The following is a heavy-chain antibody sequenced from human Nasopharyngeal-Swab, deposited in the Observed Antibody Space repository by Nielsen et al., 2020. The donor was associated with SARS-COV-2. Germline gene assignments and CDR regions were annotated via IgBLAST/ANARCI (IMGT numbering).Heavy chain of an antibody. CDR2: IYYSGST. CDR3: ARVPSDYGDPAGFDY. Sequence: SETLSLTCTVSGGSISSSSYYWGWIRQPPGKGLEWIGYIYYSGSTYYNPSLESRVSMSVDTSKNHFSLKVSSVTAADTAVYYCARVPSDYGDPAGFDYWGQGILVTVS. D-gene: IGHD4-17*01. CDR1: GGSISSSSYY. V-gene: IGHV4-39*02. J-gene: IGHJ4*02.